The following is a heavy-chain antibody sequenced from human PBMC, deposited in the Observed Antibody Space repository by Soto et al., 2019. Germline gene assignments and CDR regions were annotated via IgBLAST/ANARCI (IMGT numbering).Heavy chain of an antibody. D-gene: IGHD6-13*01. J-gene: IGHJ6*02. CDR1: GASVAGGSYY. Sequence: QVQLRESGPGLVKPSQTLSLTCSVSGASVAGGSYYWSWVRQPPGKGLEWIGYIPSRGRPFYNPSLTSRGTISADTSKNQLSLKLSSVTAADAAVYYCAGNIAAAGRRYYGMDVWGQGTTVTVSS. CDR3: AGNIAAAGRRYYGMDV. V-gene: IGHV4-30-4*01. CDR2: IPSRGRP.